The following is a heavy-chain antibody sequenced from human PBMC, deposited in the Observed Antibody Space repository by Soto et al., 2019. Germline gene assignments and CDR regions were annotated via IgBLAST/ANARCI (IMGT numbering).Heavy chain of an antibody. CDR2: IWYDGSNK. J-gene: IGHJ4*02. V-gene: IGHV3-33*01. Sequence: QVQLVESGGGVVQPGRSLRLSCAASGFTFSSYGMHWVRQAPGKGLEWVAVIWYDGSNKYYADSVKGRFTISRDNTKNTLYLKRNSLRAEDTAVYYCARDSPSDISSGRPRFDYWGQGTLVTVSS. CDR1: GFTFSSYG. D-gene: IGHD6-19*01. CDR3: ARDSPSDISSGRPRFDY.